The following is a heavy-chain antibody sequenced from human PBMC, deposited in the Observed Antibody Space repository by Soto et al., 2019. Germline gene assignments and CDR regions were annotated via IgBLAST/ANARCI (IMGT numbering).Heavy chain of an antibody. J-gene: IGHJ4*02. CDR2: INSDGSGT. V-gene: IGHV3-74*01. CDR1: GFTFSNYW. CDR3: ASGYYYDSSGYYYGY. D-gene: IGHD3-22*01. Sequence: GGSLRLSCAASGFTFSNYWMNWVRQAPGKGLVWVSRINSDGSGTSYADSVKGRFTISRDNAKNTLYLQMNSLRAEDTAVYYCASGYYYDSSGYYYGYWGQGPLVTVSS.